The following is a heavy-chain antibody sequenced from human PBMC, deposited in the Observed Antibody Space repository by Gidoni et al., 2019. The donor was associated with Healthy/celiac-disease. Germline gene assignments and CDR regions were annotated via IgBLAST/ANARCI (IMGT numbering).Heavy chain of an antibody. CDR2: IYHSGST. CDR1: DCSISSSNC. J-gene: IGHJ6*02. CDR3: ARDRDFAGAMGYGRDV. Sequence: QVQLQESGPGLVKPAGTLSLTCAVSDCSISSSNCWSWVRQPPGKGLEWIGEIYHSGSTNYNPSLMSRVTISVDKSKNQISLKLSSVTAADTAVYYCARDRDFAGAMGYGRDVWGQGTTVTVSS. D-gene: IGHD1-26*01. V-gene: IGHV4-4*02.